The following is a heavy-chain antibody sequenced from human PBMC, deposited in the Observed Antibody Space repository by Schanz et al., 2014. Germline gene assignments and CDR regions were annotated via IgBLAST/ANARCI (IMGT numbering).Heavy chain of an antibody. J-gene: IGHJ4*02. D-gene: IGHD6-13*01. CDR1: GGIFSSFT. V-gene: IGHV1-69*08. CDR3: ATSDLSISAAGT. Sequence: QVQLVQSGAEVKKPGSSVKVSCTASGGIFSSFTISWVRQAPGQGLEWLGMIIPILPASKYAQKFQGRVPMTADKSTNTAYMELNGLRSEDTAVYYCATSDLSISAAGTWGQGTLVTVSS. CDR2: IIPILPAS.